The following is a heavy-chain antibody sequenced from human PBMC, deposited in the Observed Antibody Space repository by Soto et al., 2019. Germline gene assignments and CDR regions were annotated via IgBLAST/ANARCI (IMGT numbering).Heavy chain of an antibody. CDR3: AKDLLLFGQQYSSGCDY. D-gene: IGHD6-19*01. Sequence: TGGSLRLSCAPSGFTFSSYAMSWVRQAPGKGLEWVSAISGSGGSTYYADSVKGRFTTSRDNSKNTLYLQMNSRRAEDTAVYYCAKDLLLFGQQYSSGCDYWGQGTLVTVSS. CDR1: GFTFSSYA. V-gene: IGHV3-23*01. J-gene: IGHJ4*02. CDR2: ISGSGGST.